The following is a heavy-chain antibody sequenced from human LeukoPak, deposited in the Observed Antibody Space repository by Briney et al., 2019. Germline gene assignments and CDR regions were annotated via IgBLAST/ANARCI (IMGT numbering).Heavy chain of an antibody. Sequence: PSETLSLTCAVSGGSISSGSYSWSWIRQPPGKGLEWIGYIYHSGSTYYNPSLKSRVTISVDRSKNQFSLKLSSVTAADTAVYYCARDSGIYGMDVWGQGTTVTVSS. V-gene: IGHV4-30-2*01. J-gene: IGHJ6*02. CDR1: GGSISSGSYS. CDR2: IYHSGST. CDR3: ARDSGIYGMDV.